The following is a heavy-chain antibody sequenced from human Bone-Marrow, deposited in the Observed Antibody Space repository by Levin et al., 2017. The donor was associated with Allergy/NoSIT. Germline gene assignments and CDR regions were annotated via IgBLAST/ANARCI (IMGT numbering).Heavy chain of an antibody. CDR1: GVSIRSGGYH. CDR3: AREDGSTCDS. CDR2: IYYSGST. J-gene: IGHJ4*02. Sequence: SQTLSLTCTVSGVSIRSGGYHWSWIRQHAGKGLEWIGYIYYSGSTYYNPSLKSRAMISLDTSKNQFSLKVTSATAADAAVYYCAREDGSTCDSWGQGTLVTVSS. D-gene: IGHD5-24*01. V-gene: IGHV4-31*03.